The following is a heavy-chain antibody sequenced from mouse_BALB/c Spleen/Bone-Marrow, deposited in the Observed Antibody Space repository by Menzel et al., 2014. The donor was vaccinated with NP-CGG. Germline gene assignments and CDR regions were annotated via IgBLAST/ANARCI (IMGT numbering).Heavy chain of an antibody. CDR2: IYPGDGDT. CDR3: ARGGISVGY. CDR1: GYVFXTYW. Sequence: QVQLQQSGAELVRPGSSVKISCKSSGYVFXTYWINWVKQRPGQGLEWIGQIYPGDGDTDFNGKFKDKATLTADESSNTAYMQLSSLTSEDSAVYFCARGGISVGYWGQGTTLTVSS. V-gene: IGHV1-80*01. J-gene: IGHJ2*01.